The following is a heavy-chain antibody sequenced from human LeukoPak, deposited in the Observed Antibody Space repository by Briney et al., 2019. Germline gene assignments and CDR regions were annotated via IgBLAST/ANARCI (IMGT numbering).Heavy chain of an antibody. D-gene: IGHD3-16*01. CDR1: GGTFSSYA. CDR3: ASPFGSGGYFDY. J-gene: IGHJ4*02. Sequence: SVKVSCKASGGTFSSYAISWARQAPGQGLEWMGGIIPIFGTANYAQKFQGRVTITADESTSTAYMELSSLRSEDTAVYYCASPFGSGGYFDYWGQGTLVTVSS. V-gene: IGHV1-69*13. CDR2: IIPIFGTA.